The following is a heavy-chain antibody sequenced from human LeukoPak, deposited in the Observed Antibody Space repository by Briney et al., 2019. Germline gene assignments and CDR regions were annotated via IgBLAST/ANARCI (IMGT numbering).Heavy chain of an antibody. V-gene: IGHV1-18*01. CDR2: ISAYNGNT. CDR3: ARDGAHVGREKGAFDI. Sequence: GASVKVSCKASGYTFTSYGISWVRQAPGQGLEWMGWISAYNGNTNYAQKLQGRVTMTRDTSTSTVYMELSSLRSEDTAVYYCARDGAHVGREKGAFDIWGQGTMVTVSS. D-gene: IGHD2-15*01. J-gene: IGHJ3*02. CDR1: GYTFTSYG.